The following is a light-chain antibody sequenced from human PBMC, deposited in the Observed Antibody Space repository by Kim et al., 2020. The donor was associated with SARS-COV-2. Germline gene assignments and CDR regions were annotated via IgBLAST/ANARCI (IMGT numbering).Light chain of an antibody. CDR1: SLRYYY. CDR2: GKN. J-gene: IGLJ2*01. CDR3: NYRDSSGNHLV. Sequence: ALGQTVRIKCQGQSLRYYYERWYQKRPGQAPVRVIYGKNNRPSGIPDRFSGSSSGNTASLTITGAQAGDEADYYCNYRDSSGNHLVFGGGTQLTVL. V-gene: IGLV3-19*01.